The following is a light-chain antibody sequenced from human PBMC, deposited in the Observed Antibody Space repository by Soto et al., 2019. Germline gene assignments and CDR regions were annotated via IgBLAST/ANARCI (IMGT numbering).Light chain of an antibody. CDR3: RQYYSYPRT. Sequence: AIRMTQSPSSFSASTGDRVTITCRASQGISSYLAWYQQKPGKAPKLLIYAASTLQSGVPSRFSGSGSGTDFTLTISCLQSEEFATYYCRQYYSYPRTVGQGTKVDIK. CDR1: QGISSY. V-gene: IGKV1-8*01. J-gene: IGKJ1*01. CDR2: AAS.